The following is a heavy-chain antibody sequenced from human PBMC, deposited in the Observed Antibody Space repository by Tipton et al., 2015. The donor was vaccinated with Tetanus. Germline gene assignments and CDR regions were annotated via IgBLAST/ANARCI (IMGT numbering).Heavy chain of an antibody. CDR2: NYVEDSQS. J-gene: IGHJ3*01. V-gene: IGHV5-51*01. Sequence: QLVQSGAEVKQPGQSLKISCRGSGFSFPGYYIGWVRQLPGKGPEWMGINYVEDSQSIYGPSFGGRVTISADKSINTVYLQWDSLQPSDTAMYYGVGQFGYSASSGAFDVWAKGHSSP. CDR1: GFSFPGYY. D-gene: IGHD2-21*01. CDR3: VGQFGYSASSGAFDV.